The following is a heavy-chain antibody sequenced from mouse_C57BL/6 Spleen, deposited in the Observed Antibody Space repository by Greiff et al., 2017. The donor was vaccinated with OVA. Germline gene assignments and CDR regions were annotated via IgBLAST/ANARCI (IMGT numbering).Heavy chain of an antibody. CDR3: ARGDYYLDY. CDR1: GYSITSGYY. CDR2: ISYDGSN. Sequence: EVQLQESGPGLVKPSQSLSLTCSVTGYSITSGYYWNWIRQFPGNKLEWMGYISYDGSNNYNPSLKNRISITRDTSKNQFFLKLNSVTTEDTATYYCARGDYYLDYWGQGTTLTVSS. D-gene: IGHD2-1*01. J-gene: IGHJ2*01. V-gene: IGHV3-6*01.